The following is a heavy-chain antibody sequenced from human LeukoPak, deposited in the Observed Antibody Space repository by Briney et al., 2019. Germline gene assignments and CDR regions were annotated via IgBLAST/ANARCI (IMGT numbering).Heavy chain of an antibody. Sequence: PGGSLRLSCAASGFTFSSYSMNWVRQAPGKGLEWVSSISSSSSYIYYADSVTGRFSISRDNSKNTLYVQMNSLRAEDTAVYYCAKRGLPDYWGQGTLVTVSS. J-gene: IGHJ4*02. CDR3: AKRGLPDY. V-gene: IGHV3-21*04. D-gene: IGHD3-10*01. CDR1: GFTFSSYS. CDR2: ISSSSSYI.